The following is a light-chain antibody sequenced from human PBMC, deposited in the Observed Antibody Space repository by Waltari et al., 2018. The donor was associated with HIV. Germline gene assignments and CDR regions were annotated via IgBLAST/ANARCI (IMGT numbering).Light chain of an antibody. CDR1: SSDVGSYNL. CDR3: CSDAGSSTSWV. Sequence: QSALTQPASVSGSPGQSITISCTGTSSDVGSYNLVSWYQQQPGKAPKLMIYEGSKRRSGVSNRFSGSKSGNTAALTISGLQAEDEADYYCCSDAGSSTSWVFGGGTKLTVL. CDR2: EGS. V-gene: IGLV2-23*01. J-gene: IGLJ3*02.